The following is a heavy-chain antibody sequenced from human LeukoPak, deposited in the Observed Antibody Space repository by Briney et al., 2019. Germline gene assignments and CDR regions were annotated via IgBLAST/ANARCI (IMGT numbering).Heavy chain of an antibody. V-gene: IGHV4-38-2*02. CDR2: IYYSGST. CDR3: VRNGFYCLDY. Sequence: SETLSLTCTVSGYSISSGYYWGWIRQSPGKGLEWIGEIYYSGSTNYNPSLKSRVTISVDQSKNQFSLNLNSVTAADTAIYYCVRNGFYCLDYWGQGTLVTVSS. J-gene: IGHJ4*02. D-gene: IGHD2/OR15-2a*01. CDR1: GYSISSGYY.